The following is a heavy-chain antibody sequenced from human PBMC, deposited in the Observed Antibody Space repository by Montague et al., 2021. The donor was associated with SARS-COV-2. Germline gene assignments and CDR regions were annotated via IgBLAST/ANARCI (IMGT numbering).Heavy chain of an antibody. CDR3: ARGHSILTGYDY. J-gene: IGHJ4*02. CDR2: ISHLGGT. V-gene: IGHV4-4*02. D-gene: IGHD3-9*01. CDR1: NGSVTSSTC. Sequence: SETLSLTCSVSNGSVTSSTCWSWVRQAPGKGLESIGEISHLGGTXYNPSLKSRLTMSLDKSRNHFSLKLTSVSAADTAVYYCARGHSILTGYDYWGQGTLVTVSS.